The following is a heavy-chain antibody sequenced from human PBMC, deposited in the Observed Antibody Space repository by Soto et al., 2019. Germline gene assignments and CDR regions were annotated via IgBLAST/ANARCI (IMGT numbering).Heavy chain of an antibody. J-gene: IGHJ4*02. V-gene: IGHV1-69*13. CDR2: IIPIFGTA. CDR1: GGTFSSYA. CDR3: ASLTEGGYSGYDSDFDY. Sequence: SVKVSCKASGGTFSSYAISWVRQAPGQGLEWMGGIIPIFGTANYAQKFQGRVTITADESTSAAYMELSSLRSEDTAVYYCASLTEGGYSGYDSDFDYWGQGTLVTVSS. D-gene: IGHD5-12*01.